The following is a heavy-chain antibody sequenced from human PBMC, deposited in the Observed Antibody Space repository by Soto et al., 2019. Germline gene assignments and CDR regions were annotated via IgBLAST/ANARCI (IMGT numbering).Heavy chain of an antibody. D-gene: IGHD2-15*01. CDR2: ISAYNGNT. CDR3: ARAVIVVVVAATPLWFDP. Sequence: ASVKVSCKASGYTFTSYGISWVRQAPGQGLEWMGWISAYNGNTNYAQKLQGRVTMTTDSSTSTAYMELRSLRSDDTAVYYCARAVIVVVVAATPLWFDPWCQGTLVTVSS. CDR1: GYTFTSYG. V-gene: IGHV1-18*01. J-gene: IGHJ5*02.